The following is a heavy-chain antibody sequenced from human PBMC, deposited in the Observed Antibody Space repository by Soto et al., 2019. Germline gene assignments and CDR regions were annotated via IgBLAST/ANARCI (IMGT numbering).Heavy chain of an antibody. CDR3: ARYKFGGVSADYYFDY. CDR2: IIPIFGTA. D-gene: IGHD3-16*01. V-gene: IGHV1-69*06. J-gene: IGHJ4*02. CDR1: GGTFSSYA. Sequence: QVQLVQSGAEVKKPGSSVNVSCKASGGTFSSYAISWVRQAPGQGLEWMGGIIPIFGTANYAQKFQGRVTLPADKSPSTAYMELSSLRSEDTAVYYCARYKFGGVSADYYFDYWGQGTLVTVSS.